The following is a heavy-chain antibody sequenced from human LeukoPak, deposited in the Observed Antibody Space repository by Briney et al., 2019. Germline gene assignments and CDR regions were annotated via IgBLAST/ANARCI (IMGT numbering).Heavy chain of an antibody. CDR1: GFSLSDYS. V-gene: IGHV3-48*02. D-gene: IGHD6-6*01. CDR2: ITTSSTTI. CDR3: ARSKAARSPPDS. J-gene: IGHJ4*02. Sequence: GGSLRLSCAASGFSLSDYSMNWVRQAPGKGLECISYITTSSTTIHYAESVKGRFTISRDNAKNSLYLQMTSLRDEDTAVYCCARSKAARSPPDSWGRGTLVTVSS.